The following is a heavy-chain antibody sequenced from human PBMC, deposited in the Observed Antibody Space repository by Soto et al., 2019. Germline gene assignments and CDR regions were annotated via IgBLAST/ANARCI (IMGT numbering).Heavy chain of an antibody. D-gene: IGHD3-10*01. CDR3: ARDRGPKGGYFDY. Sequence: QVQLVQSGAEVKKPGASVKVSCKASGYTFTSYGISWVRQAPGQGLEWVGWISAYNGNTTYAQKLQGRVTMTTNTSRRTGYMKLRSRRSDDTALYSCARDRGPKGGYFDYWGPGTLVTVSS. CDR1: GYTFTSYG. CDR2: ISAYNGNT. J-gene: IGHJ4*02. V-gene: IGHV1-18*01.